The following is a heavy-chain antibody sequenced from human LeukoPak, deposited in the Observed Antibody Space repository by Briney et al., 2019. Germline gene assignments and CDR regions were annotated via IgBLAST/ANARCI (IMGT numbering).Heavy chain of an antibody. CDR1: VYTFTSYG. Sequence: ASVKVSCKASVYTFTSYGISWVRQAPGQGLEWMGWISAYNGNTNYAQKLQGRVTMTTDTSTSTAYMELRSLRSDDTAVYYCARETYYYDSSGYTYYYYGMDVWGQGTTVTVSS. V-gene: IGHV1-18*01. CDR3: ARETYYYDSSGYTYYYYGMDV. CDR2: ISAYNGNT. D-gene: IGHD3-22*01. J-gene: IGHJ6*02.